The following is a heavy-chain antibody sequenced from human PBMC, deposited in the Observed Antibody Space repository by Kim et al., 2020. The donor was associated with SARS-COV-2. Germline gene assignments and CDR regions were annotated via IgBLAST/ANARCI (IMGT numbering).Heavy chain of an antibody. CDR1: GFTFSSYW. J-gene: IGHJ4*02. CDR3: ARAVSGYDPLFDY. CDR2: IKQDGSEK. Sequence: GGSLRLSCAASGFTFSSYWMSWVRQAPGKGLEWVANIKQDGSEKYYVDSVKGRFTISRDNAKNSLYLQMNSLRAEDTSVYYCARAVSGYDPLFDYWGQGTLVTVSS. D-gene: IGHD5-12*01. V-gene: IGHV3-7*01.